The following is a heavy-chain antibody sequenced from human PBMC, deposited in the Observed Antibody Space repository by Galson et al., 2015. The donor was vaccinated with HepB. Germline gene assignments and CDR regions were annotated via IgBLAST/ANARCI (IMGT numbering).Heavy chain of an antibody. CDR1: GGTFSSYA. Sequence: SVKVSCKASGGTFSSYAISWVRQAPGQGLEWMGRIIPILGIANYAQKFQGRVTITADKSTSTAYMELSSLRSEDTAVYYCARVSSGWWGDAFDIWGQGTMVTVSS. D-gene: IGHD6-19*01. CDR3: ARVSSGWWGDAFDI. CDR2: IIPILGIA. V-gene: IGHV1-69*04. J-gene: IGHJ3*02.